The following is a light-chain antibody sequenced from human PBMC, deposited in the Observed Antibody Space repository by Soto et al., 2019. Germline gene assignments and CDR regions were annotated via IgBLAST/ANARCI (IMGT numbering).Light chain of an antibody. CDR2: KAS. CDR3: QHYNSYSEP. J-gene: IGKJ1*01. V-gene: IGKV1-5*03. CDR1: QTISSW. Sequence: DIQMSQSPSTVSGSVGDRVTITCRASQTISSWLAWYQQKPGKAPKLLIYKASTLKSGVPSRFSGSGSGTEFTLTTSSLQPDDFATYYCQHYNSYSEPFGQGTKV.